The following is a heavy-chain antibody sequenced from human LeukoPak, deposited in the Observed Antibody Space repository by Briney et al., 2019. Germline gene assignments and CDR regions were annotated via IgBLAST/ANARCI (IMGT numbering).Heavy chain of an antibody. J-gene: IGHJ4*02. CDR1: GVSISSYY. Sequence: SETLSLTCTVSGVSISSYYWSWIRQPPGKGLEWIGFILYSGTTNYNPSLKSRVTISVDTSKNQFSLRLSSVTAADTAVYYCARVTGYIVEDYFDYWGQGTLVTVSS. CDR2: ILYSGTT. V-gene: IGHV4-59*01. CDR3: ARVTGYIVEDYFDY. D-gene: IGHD3-22*01.